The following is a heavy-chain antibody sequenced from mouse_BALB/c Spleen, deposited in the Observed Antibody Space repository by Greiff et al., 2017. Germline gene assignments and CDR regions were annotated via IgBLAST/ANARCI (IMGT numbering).Heavy chain of an antibody. CDR3: ARGATLYWYFDV. CDR2: INPYNDGT. J-gene: IGHJ1*01. V-gene: IGHV1-14*01. CDR1: GYTFTSYV. D-gene: IGHD3-1*01. Sequence: EVKLQESGPELVKPGASVKMSCKASGYTFTSYVMHWVKQKPGQGLEWIGYINPYNDGTKYNEKFKGKATLTSDKSSSTAYMELSSLTSEDSAVYYCARGATLYWYFDVWGAGTTVTVSS.